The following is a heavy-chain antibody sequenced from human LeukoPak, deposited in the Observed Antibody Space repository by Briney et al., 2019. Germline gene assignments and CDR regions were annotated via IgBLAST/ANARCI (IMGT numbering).Heavy chain of an antibody. CDR1: GFTFSSYS. J-gene: IGHJ4*02. Sequence: SGGSLRLSCAASGFTFSSYSMNWVRQAPGKGLEWVSSISSSSSYIYYADSVKGRFTISRDNAKNSLYLQMNSLRAEDTAFYYCARDKAAAGTLFDYWGQGALVTVSS. CDR2: ISSSSSYI. D-gene: IGHD6-13*01. V-gene: IGHV3-21*04. CDR3: ARDKAAAGTLFDY.